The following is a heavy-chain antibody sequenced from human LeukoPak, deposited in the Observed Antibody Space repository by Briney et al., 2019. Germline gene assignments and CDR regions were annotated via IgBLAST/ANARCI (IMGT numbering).Heavy chain of an antibody. CDR3: AKFSGSYYYYYAMDV. CDR1: GFTFSSYG. J-gene: IGHJ6*02. CDR2: IRYDGSNK. D-gene: IGHD1-26*01. Sequence: GALRLSCAASGFTFSSYGMHWVRQAPGKGLEWVAFIRYDGSNKYYADSVKGRFTISRDNSKNTLYLQMDGLGAENTAVYYCAKFSGSYYYYYAMDVWGQGTTVTVSS. V-gene: IGHV3-30*02.